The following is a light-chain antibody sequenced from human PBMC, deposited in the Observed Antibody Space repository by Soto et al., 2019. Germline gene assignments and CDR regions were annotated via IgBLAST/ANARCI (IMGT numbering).Light chain of an antibody. Sequence: EIVLTQSPATVSLSPGERATLSCRASQSVSIYLAWYQQKPGQAPRLLIYDASNRASDIPARFSGSGSGTEFTLTISRVESEDFAVYYCHQHETSPPTFGPGTKVDIK. CDR1: QSVSIY. CDR2: DAS. J-gene: IGKJ3*01. CDR3: HQHETSPPT. V-gene: IGKV3-11*01.